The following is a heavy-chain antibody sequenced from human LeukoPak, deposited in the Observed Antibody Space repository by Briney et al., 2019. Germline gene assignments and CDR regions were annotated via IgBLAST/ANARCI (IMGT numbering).Heavy chain of an antibody. J-gene: IGHJ5*02. CDR3: ARDRAHYGSGSGTRKFDP. V-gene: IGHV3-7*01. CDR1: GFTFSTYC. Sequence: GGSLRLSCAASGFTFSTYCMSWVRQAPGKGLEWVAYIRFDGSKKYYVDSVKGRFTISRDNSKNSLYLQMNSLRAEDTAVYYCARDRAHYGSGSGTRKFDPWGQGTLVTVSS. D-gene: IGHD3-10*01. CDR2: IRFDGSKK.